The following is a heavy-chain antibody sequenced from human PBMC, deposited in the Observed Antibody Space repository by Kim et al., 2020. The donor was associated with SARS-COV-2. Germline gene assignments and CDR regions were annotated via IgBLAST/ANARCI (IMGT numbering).Heavy chain of an antibody. V-gene: IGHV1-69*04. CDR2: IIPIGNMT. D-gene: IGHD2-2*01. CDR3: AREVPPLGPSAMSALRQGDYYSCGMGV. J-gene: IGHJ6*02. CDR1: GGPSRSYG. Sequence: SVKVSCKAFGGPSRSYGLSWVRQAPGQGLEWMGRIIPIGNMTDYAQKFQGRVTITADRVNTVYMELTSLRPEDTAVYYCAREVPPLGPSAMSALRQGDYYSCGMGVWGQGTTVTVSS.